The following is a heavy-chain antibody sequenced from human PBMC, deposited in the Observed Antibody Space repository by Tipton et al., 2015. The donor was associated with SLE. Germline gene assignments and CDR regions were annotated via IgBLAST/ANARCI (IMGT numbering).Heavy chain of an antibody. J-gene: IGHJ6*01. CDR2: SAGGRST. V-gene: IGHV3-53*05. CDR3: ARDVASGSYYGLDV. CDR1: GFSVRSNY. D-gene: IGHD3-10*01. Sequence: SLRLSCDASGFSVRSNYMSWVRQAPGKGLEWVSGVSAGGRSTYYADSVRGRFIISRDNSKNMVVLQMNSLTAEDTAVYYCARDVASGSYYGLDVWGQGTTVTVSS.